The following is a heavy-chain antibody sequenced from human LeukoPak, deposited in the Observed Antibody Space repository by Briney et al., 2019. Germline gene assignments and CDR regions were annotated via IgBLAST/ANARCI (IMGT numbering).Heavy chain of an antibody. J-gene: IGHJ5*02. CDR2: IYYSGST. V-gene: IGHV4-30-4*01. D-gene: IGHD3-10*01. Sequence: SQTLSLTCTVSGGSISSGDYYWSWIRQPPGKGLEWIGYIYYSGSTYYNPSLKSRVTMSVDTSKNHFSLKLSSVTAADTAVYYCARGNYYGSGNYAAYNWFDPWGQGTLVTVSS. CDR3: ARGNYYGSGNYAAYNWFDP. CDR1: GGSISSGDYY.